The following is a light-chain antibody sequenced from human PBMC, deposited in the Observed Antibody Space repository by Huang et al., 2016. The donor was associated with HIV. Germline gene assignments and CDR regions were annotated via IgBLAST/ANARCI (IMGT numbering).Light chain of an antibody. CDR3: KQYNNWPIT. V-gene: IGKV3-15*01. J-gene: IGKJ3*01. CDR1: QSVSSN. CDR2: GAS. Sequence: EIVMTQSPATLSVSPGERATLSCRASQSVSSNLAWYQQKPGQAPRLLIYGASTRATGIPARVSGSGSGTEFTLTISRLQSEDFAVYYCKQYNNWPITFGPGTKVDIK.